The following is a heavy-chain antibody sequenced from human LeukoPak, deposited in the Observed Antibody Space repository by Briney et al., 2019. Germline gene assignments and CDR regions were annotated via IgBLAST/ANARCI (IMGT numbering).Heavy chain of an antibody. CDR2: IRYDGSNK. V-gene: IGHV3-30*02. CDR3: AALRDFWSGYFNLDY. Sequence: GGSLRLSCAASAFTFRSYGMHWVRQAPGKGLEWVTFIRYDGSNKYYADSVKGRFTISRDNSKNTLYLQMNSLRAEDTAVYYCAALRDFWSGYFNLDYWGQGTLVTVSS. CDR1: AFTFRSYG. D-gene: IGHD3-3*01. J-gene: IGHJ4*02.